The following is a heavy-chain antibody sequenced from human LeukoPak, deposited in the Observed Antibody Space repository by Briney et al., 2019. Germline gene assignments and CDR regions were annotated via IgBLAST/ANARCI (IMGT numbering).Heavy chain of an antibody. Sequence: GGSLRLSCAASGFTFSSYWMNWARQAPGKGLEWVTSINHNGNVNYYVDSVKGRFTISRDNAKNSLYLQMSSLRAEDTAVYFCARGGGLDVWGQGATVTVSS. D-gene: IGHD3-16*01. J-gene: IGHJ6*02. CDR3: ARGGGLDV. CDR1: GFTFSSYW. V-gene: IGHV3-7*03. CDR2: INHNGNVN.